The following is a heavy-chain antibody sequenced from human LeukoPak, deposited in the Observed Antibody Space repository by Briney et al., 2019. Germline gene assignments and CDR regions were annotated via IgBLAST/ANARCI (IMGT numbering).Heavy chain of an antibody. J-gene: IGHJ4*02. CDR1: GGSFSGYY. CDR2: VNHSGST. Sequence: SETLSLTCAVYGGSFSGYYWSWIRQPPGKGLEWIGEVNHSGSTNYNPSLKSRVTISVDTSKNQFSLKLSSMTAADTAVYYCARGSIAVAGTFDYWGQGTLVTVSS. CDR3: ARGSIAVAGTFDY. D-gene: IGHD6-19*01. V-gene: IGHV4-34*01.